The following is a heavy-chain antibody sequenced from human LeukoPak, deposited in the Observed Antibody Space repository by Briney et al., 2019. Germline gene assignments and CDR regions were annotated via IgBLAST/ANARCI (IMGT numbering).Heavy chain of an antibody. J-gene: IGHJ4*02. CDR1: GFTFNDYA. CDR3: AKDLYTYGPRDPDY. D-gene: IGHD5-18*01. CDR2: ISGSGGSS. Sequence: GGSLRLSCAASGFTFNDYAMSWVRQAPGKGLEWVSAISGSGGSSYYADSVKGRFTISRDNSKNTVYLQMNTLRAEDTAVYYCAKDLYTYGPRDPDYWGQGTLVTVSS. V-gene: IGHV3-23*01.